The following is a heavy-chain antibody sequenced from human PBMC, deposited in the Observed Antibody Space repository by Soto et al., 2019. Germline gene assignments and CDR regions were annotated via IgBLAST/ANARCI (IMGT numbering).Heavy chain of an antibody. J-gene: IGHJ3*02. D-gene: IGHD3-9*01. CDR1: GFTFSSYE. CDR2: ISSSGSTI. CDR3: ARGAEGLGDLDAFDI. V-gene: IGHV3-48*03. Sequence: GGSLRLSCAASGFTFSSYEMNWVRQAPGKGLEWVSYISSSGSTIYYADSVKGRFTISRDNAKNSLYLQMNSLRAEDTAVYYCARGAEGLGDLDAFDIWGQGTMVTVS.